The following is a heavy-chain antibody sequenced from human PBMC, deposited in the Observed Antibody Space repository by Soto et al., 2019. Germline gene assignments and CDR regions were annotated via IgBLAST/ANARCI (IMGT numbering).Heavy chain of an antibody. CDR2: IYPGDSDT. V-gene: IGHV5-51*01. Sequence: PGESLKISCKGSGYSFTSYWIGWVRQMPGKGLEWMGIIYPGDSDTRYSPSFQGQVTISADKSISTAYLQWSSLKASDTAMYYCARQSGAIAVAGEYYYYYGMDGRGQATTVTVAS. CDR3: ARQSGAIAVAGEYYYYYGMDG. D-gene: IGHD6-19*01. J-gene: IGHJ6*02. CDR1: GYSFTSYW.